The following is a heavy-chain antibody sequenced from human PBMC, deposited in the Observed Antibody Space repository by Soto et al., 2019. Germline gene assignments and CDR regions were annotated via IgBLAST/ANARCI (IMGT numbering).Heavy chain of an antibody. D-gene: IGHD3-22*01. J-gene: IGHJ4*02. V-gene: IGHV3-23*01. CDR3: AKVFYYYDSSGYYYFDY. CDR2: ISGSGGST. Sequence: RRLSCAASVFTFSSYAMSWVRQAPGKGLEWVSAISGSGGSTYYADSVKGRSTISRDNSKNTLYLQMSSLRAEDTAVYYCAKVFYYYDSSGYYYFDYWGQGTLVTVSS. CDR1: VFTFSSYA.